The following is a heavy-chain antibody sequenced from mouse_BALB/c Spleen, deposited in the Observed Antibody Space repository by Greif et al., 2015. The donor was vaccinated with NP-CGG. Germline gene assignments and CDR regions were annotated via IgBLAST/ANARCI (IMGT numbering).Heavy chain of an antibody. CDR2: ISSGGST. J-gene: IGHJ2*01. Sequence: EVHLVESGGGLVKPGGSLKLSCAASGFTFSSYAMSWVRQTPEKRLEWVASISSGGSTYYPDSVKGRFTISRDNARNILYLLMSSLRSEDTAMYYCARGTYGSPFDYWGQGTTLTVSS. D-gene: IGHD1-1*01. CDR1: GFTFSSYA. CDR3: ARGTYGSPFDY. V-gene: IGHV5-6-5*01.